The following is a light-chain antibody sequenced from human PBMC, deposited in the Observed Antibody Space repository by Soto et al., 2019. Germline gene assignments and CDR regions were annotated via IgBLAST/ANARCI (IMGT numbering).Light chain of an antibody. CDR1: QSVSSN. CDR3: KQYNNWRT. CDR2: GAS. J-gene: IGKJ1*01. Sequence: EMVMTQSPATLSVSPGERATLSCRASQSVSSNLAWYQQKPGQAPRLLIYGASSRATGIPARFSGSGSGTDFTLTISSLQSEDSAVYYCKQYNNWRTFGQGTTVEVK. V-gene: IGKV3-15*01.